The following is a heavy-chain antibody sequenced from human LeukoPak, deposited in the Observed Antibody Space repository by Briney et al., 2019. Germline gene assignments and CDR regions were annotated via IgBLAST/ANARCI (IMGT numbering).Heavy chain of an antibody. CDR3: AKVSPAYCSSTSCYESDI. Sequence: GGSLRLSCAASGFTFSSYGMHWVRQAPGKGLEWVAFIRYDGSNKYYADSVKGRFTISRDNSKNTLYLQMNSLRAEDTAVYYCAKVSPAYCSSTSCYESDIWGQGTMVTASS. CDR2: IRYDGSNK. D-gene: IGHD2-2*01. J-gene: IGHJ3*02. CDR1: GFTFSSYG. V-gene: IGHV3-30*02.